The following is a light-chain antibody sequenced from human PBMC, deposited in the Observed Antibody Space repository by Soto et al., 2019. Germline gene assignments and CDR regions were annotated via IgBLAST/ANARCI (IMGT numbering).Light chain of an antibody. CDR2: GAS. CDR1: QSVSYN. J-gene: IGKJ4*01. V-gene: IGKV3-15*01. Sequence: IVMTQSPATLSVSPGERVTLSCRASQSVSYNLAWYQQKPGQAPRLLIYGASTRATGIPASFSGSGSGTEFTLTISSLQSEDSAVYYCQQYNNWPLTFGGGTKVEIK. CDR3: QQYNNWPLT.